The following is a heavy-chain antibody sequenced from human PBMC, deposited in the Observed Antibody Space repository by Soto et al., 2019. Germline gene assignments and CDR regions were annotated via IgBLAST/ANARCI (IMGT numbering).Heavy chain of an antibody. CDR1: GGTFSSYA. D-gene: IGHD3-16*01. CDR3: ARLGEGAFDI. CDR2: IIPILGIA. V-gene: IGHV1-69*02. J-gene: IGHJ3*02. Sequence: QVQLVQSGAEVKKPGSSVKVSCKASGGTFSSYAITWVRQAPGQGLEWMGRIIPILGIANYAQKFQGRVTITADKSTSTAYMELSSLRFEDTAVYYCARLGEGAFDIWGQGTMVTVSS.